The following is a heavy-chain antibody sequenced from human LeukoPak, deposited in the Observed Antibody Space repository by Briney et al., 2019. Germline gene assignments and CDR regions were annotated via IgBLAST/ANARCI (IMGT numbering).Heavy chain of an antibody. Sequence: SETLSHMPTLCGGLNSSYLESGLRQTPGKGLEWIGYIHYSASTNYYPSLQIRITIAPDTSKTPLSLRSTSVTATDTAVYYSANRATGSSPGSFDIWGQGTLVTVSS. CDR2: IHYSAST. D-gene: IGHD1-26*01. V-gene: IGHV4-59*08. CDR3: ANRATGSSPGSFDI. J-gene: IGHJ4*03. CDR1: GGLNSSYL.